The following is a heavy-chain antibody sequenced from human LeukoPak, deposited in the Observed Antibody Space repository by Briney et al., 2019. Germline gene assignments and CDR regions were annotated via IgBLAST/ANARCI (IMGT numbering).Heavy chain of an antibody. Sequence: SGGSLRLSCATSGFTFTSYGFHWARQAPNKGLEWVAVIWFDGSRQYYIDTVRGRFTVSRDNSKNTIYLQMNSLRVEDTAIYYCARAGASSEIDYWGQGTLVTVSS. J-gene: IGHJ4*02. D-gene: IGHD1-26*01. CDR2: IWFDGSRQ. CDR1: GFTFTSYG. CDR3: ARAGASSEIDY. V-gene: IGHV3-33*01.